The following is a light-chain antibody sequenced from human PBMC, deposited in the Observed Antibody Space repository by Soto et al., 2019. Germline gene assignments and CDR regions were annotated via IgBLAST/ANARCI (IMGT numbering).Light chain of an antibody. J-gene: IGLJ1*01. Sequence: QSALTQPPSASGSPGQSVTISCTGTSRDVGGYNYVSWYQQYPGKVPKLMIYEVNKRPSGVSDRFSGSKSGNMASLTVSGLQAEDESDYYCTTYAGGNNVFGTGTKVTVL. CDR2: EVN. V-gene: IGLV2-8*01. CDR1: SRDVGGYNY. CDR3: TTYAGGNNV.